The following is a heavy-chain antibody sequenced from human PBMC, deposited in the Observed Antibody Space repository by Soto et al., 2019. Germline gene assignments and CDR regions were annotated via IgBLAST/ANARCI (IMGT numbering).Heavy chain of an antibody. CDR2: IDWDDDK. CDR1: GFSLSTSGMR. D-gene: IGHD2-15*01. J-gene: IGHJ4*02. CDR3: ARMFHCSGGTCPFDY. V-gene: IGHV2-70*04. Sequence: SGPTLVNPTQTLTLTCTFSGFSLSTSGMRVSWIRQPPGKALEWLARIDWDDDKFYNTSLKTRLTISKDSSKNQVVLTMTNMDPVDTATYYCARMFHCSGGTCPFDYWGQGALVPSP.